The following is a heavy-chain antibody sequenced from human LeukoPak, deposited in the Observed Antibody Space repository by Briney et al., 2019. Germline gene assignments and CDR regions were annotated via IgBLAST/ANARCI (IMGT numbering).Heavy chain of an antibody. Sequence: KPSETLSLTCAVSGYSISSGYYWGWIRQPPGKGLEWIGSIYHSGSTYYNPSLKSRATISVDTSKNQFSLKLSSVTAADTAVYYCARPTRGYCSGGSCYATPHGWFDPWGQGTLVTVSS. CDR2: IYHSGST. CDR1: GYSISSGYY. V-gene: IGHV4-38-2*01. J-gene: IGHJ5*02. D-gene: IGHD2-15*01. CDR3: ARPTRGYCSGGSCYATPHGWFDP.